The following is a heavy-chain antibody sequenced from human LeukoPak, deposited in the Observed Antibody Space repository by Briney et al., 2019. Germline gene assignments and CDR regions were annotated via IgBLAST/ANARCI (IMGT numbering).Heavy chain of an antibody. V-gene: IGHV3-23*01. J-gene: IGHJ4*02. D-gene: IGHD4-17*01. CDR1: GFTFSSYA. CDR2: ISGSGGST. Sequence: GGSLRLSCAASGFTFSSYAMSWVRQAPGKGLEWVSAISGSGGSTYYADSVKRPFTISRDNSKNTLYLQMNSLRAEDTAVYYCAKDYGDYGSFDYWGQGTLVTVSS. CDR3: AKDYGDYGSFDY.